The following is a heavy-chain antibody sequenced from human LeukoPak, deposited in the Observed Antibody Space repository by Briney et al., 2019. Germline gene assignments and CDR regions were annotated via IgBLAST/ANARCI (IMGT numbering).Heavy chain of an antibody. CDR1: GFTFSSYG. Sequence: GGSLRLSCAASGFTFSSYGMHWVRQAPGKGLEWVAFIRYDGSNKYYADSVKGRFTISRDNSKNTLYLQMNSLRAEDTAVYYCAREYCSSTSCWEDYWGQGTLVTVSS. V-gene: IGHV3-30*02. J-gene: IGHJ4*02. D-gene: IGHD2-2*01. CDR3: AREYCSSTSCWEDY. CDR2: IRYDGSNK.